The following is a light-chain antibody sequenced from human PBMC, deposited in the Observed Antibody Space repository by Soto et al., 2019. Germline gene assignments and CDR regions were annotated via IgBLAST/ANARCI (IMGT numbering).Light chain of an antibody. CDR3: QQYGSSRT. V-gene: IGKV3-20*01. Sequence: EIALTQSPGTLSLSPGERATLSCRASQSAGNTYLAWYQQKPGQAPRLLIYGTSSRATGIPDRFSGSGSGTEFTLTIDRVQPEDFAVYYCQQYGSSRTFGQGTKVE. J-gene: IGKJ1*01. CDR1: QSAGNTY. CDR2: GTS.